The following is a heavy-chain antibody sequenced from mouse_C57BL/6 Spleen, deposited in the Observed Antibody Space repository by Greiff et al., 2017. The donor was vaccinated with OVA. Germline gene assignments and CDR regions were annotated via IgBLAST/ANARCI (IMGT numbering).Heavy chain of an antibody. Sequence: VKLMESGAELARPGASVKLSCKASGYTFTSYGISWVKQRTGQGLEWIGEIYPRSGNTYYNEKFKGKATLTADKSSSTAYMELRSLTSEDSAVYFCARGGYYGYYAMDYWGQGTSVTVSS. CDR1: GYTFTSYG. CDR2: IYPRSGNT. D-gene: IGHD2-1*01. J-gene: IGHJ4*01. V-gene: IGHV1-81*01. CDR3: ARGGYYGYYAMDY.